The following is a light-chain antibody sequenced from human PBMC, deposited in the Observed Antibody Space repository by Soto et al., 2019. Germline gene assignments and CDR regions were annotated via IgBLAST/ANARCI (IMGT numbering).Light chain of an antibody. J-gene: IGLJ3*02. V-gene: IGLV8-61*01. CDR2: RTN. CDR3: VLYMGSGIWV. Sequence: QTVVTQEPSFSVSPGRTVTLTCGLSSGSVSTSYYPSWYQQTPGQSPRTLIYRTNTRSSGVPDRFSGSILGDKAALSITGAQADDESDYHCVLYMGSGIWVFGGGTKLTVL. CDR1: SGSVSTSYY.